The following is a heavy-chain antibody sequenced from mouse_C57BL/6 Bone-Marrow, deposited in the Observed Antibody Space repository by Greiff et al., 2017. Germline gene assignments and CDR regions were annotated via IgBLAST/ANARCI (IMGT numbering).Heavy chain of an antibody. J-gene: IGHJ3*01. CDR1: GFTFSSYG. V-gene: IGHV5-6*01. CDR3: ARLVTPVFAY. Sequence: DVHLVESGGDLVKPGGSLKLSCAASGFTFSSYGMSWVRQTPDKRLEWVATISSGGSYTYYPDSVKGRFTISRDNAKNTLYLQMSSLKSEDTAMYYCARLVTPVFAYWGQGTLVTVSA. CDR2: ISSGGSYT. D-gene: IGHD2-2*01.